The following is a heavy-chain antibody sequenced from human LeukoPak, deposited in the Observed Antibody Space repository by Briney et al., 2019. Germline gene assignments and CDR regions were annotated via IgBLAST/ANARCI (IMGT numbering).Heavy chain of an antibody. CDR1: GFTFSSYS. Sequence: GGSLRLSCAASGFTFSSYSMNWVRQAPGKGLEWDSSISSSSSYIYYADSVKGRFTISRDYSKNTLYLQMNSLRAEDTAVYYCARVLGGWYVKNAFDIWGQGTMVTVSS. V-gene: IGHV3-21*01. D-gene: IGHD6-19*01. J-gene: IGHJ3*02. CDR3: ARVLGGWYVKNAFDI. CDR2: ISSSSSYI.